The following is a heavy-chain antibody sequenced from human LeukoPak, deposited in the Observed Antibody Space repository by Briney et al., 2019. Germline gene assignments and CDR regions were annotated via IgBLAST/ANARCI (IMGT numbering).Heavy chain of an antibody. Sequence: GGSLRLSCAASGFTVSSNYMSWVRQAPGKELEWVSVIYSGGSTYYADSVKGRFTISRDNSKNTLYLQMNSLRPEDTAVYYCAKGGSSGWNFIDYCGQGTLVTVSS. V-gene: IGHV3-66*01. CDR1: GFTVSSNY. CDR3: AKGGSSGWNFIDY. J-gene: IGHJ4*02. CDR2: IYSGGST. D-gene: IGHD6-19*01.